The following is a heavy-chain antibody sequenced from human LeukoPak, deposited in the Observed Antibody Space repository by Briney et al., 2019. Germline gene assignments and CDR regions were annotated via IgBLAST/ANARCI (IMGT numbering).Heavy chain of an antibody. Sequence: GGSLRLSCAASGFTFSNYDIHWVRQAPGKGLEWVAFIPYDGSDKYYADSVKGRFTISRDNSKNTLYLQMNTLRADDTAVYYCARVEQLAFDYWGQGTLVTVSS. V-gene: IGHV3-30*19. CDR1: GFTFSNYD. D-gene: IGHD6-6*01. J-gene: IGHJ4*02. CDR3: ARVEQLAFDY. CDR2: IPYDGSDK.